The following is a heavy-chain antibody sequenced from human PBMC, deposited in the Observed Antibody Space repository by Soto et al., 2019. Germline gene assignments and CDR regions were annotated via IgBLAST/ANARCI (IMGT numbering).Heavy chain of an antibody. CDR1: GGSISGYY. CDR3: ARDKITGLFDY. Sequence: SETLSLTCTVSGGSISGYYWSWIRQPPGKGLEWIGYIYYSGSTNYNPSLKSRVTISVDTSKNQFSLKLTSVTAADTAVYYCARDKITGLFDYWGQGTLVTVSS. V-gene: IGHV4-59*12. CDR2: IYYSGST. J-gene: IGHJ4*02. D-gene: IGHD2-8*02.